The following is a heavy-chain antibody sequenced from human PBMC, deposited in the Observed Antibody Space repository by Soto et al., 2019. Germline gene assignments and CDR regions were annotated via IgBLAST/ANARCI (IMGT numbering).Heavy chain of an antibody. J-gene: IGHJ4*02. D-gene: IGHD5-12*01. V-gene: IGHV3-21*01. Sequence: EVQLVESGGGLVKPGGSLRLSCAASGFTFSSYSMNWVRQAPGKGLEWVSSISSSSSYIYYADSVKGRFTISRDNAKNALYRQMNSLIAEDTAVYYCASMPREYSGYDLGYWGQGTLVTVSS. CDR1: GFTFSSYS. CDR3: ASMPREYSGYDLGY. CDR2: ISSSSSYI.